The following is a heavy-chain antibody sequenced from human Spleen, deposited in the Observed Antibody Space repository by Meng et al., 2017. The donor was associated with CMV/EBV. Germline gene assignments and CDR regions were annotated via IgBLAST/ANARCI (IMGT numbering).Heavy chain of an antibody. CDR1: GFTVSNNY. D-gene: IGHD2-2*01. Sequence: GGSLRLSCAASGFTVSNNYMTWVRQVPGKGLEWVAFIRYDGSDKYYADSVKGRFTISRDNSKSTLYLQMNSLRAEDTAVYYCAKDPYISVVVPTGTEDYWGQGTLVTVSS. J-gene: IGHJ4*02. V-gene: IGHV3-30*02. CDR3: AKDPYISVVVPTGTEDY. CDR2: IRYDGSDK.